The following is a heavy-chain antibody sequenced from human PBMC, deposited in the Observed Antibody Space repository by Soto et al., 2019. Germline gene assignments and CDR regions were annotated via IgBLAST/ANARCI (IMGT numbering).Heavy chain of an antibody. V-gene: IGHV1-8*01. CDR3: STWGRDGWYTGFF. CDR1: GYTFTDYD. CDR2: MNPSSGKT. Sequence: QVQLVQSGAEVKTPGASVKVSCKASGYTFTDYDINWVRQAPGQGLEWVGRMNPSSGKTDYAQNFQARVTMTRDTSISTAYLELSNLGYEYTGVFYCSTWGRDGWYTGFFWGQGTLVTVAS. D-gene: IGHD6-19*01. J-gene: IGHJ4*02.